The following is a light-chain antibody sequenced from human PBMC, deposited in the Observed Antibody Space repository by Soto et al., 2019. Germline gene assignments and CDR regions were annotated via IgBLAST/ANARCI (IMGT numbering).Light chain of an antibody. J-gene: IGLJ2*01. CDR1: SSNIGSNY. Sequence: QSVLTQPPSASGTPGQRVTISCSGSSSNIGSNYVYWYQQLPGTAPKLLIYRNNQRPSGVPDRFSGSKSGTSASLAISGLRSEDEAEYYCAAWDDSLGGVVFGGGTKLTVL. CDR3: AAWDDSLGGVV. V-gene: IGLV1-47*01. CDR2: RNN.